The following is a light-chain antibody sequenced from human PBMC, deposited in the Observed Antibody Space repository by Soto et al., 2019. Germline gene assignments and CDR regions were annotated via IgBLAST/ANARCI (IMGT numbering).Light chain of an antibody. CDR3: QQYNIWPEA. V-gene: IGKV3-15*01. CDR2: GGS. Sequence: EVVMTQSPSTLSVSPGERATLSCRASQTISTNLAWYQHKPGQPPRLLVYGGSTRAAAIPARFSGSVSGTEFTLTISGLQSEDSAVYYCQQYNIWPEAFGQGTKVEL. CDR1: QTISTN. J-gene: IGKJ1*01.